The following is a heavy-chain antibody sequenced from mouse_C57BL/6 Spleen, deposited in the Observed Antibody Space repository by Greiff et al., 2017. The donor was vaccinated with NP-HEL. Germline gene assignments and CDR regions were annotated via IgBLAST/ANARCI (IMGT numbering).Heavy chain of an antibody. CDR2: ISYDGSN. Sequence: EVQLQQSGPGLVKPSQSLSLTCSVTGYSITSGYYWNWIRQFPGNKLEWMGYISYDGSNNYNPSPKNRNSITPDTSKNSCFLKLNSVTTEDTATYYCARDRLRLPFDYWGQGTTLTVSS. D-gene: IGHD3-2*02. CDR1: GYSITSGYY. V-gene: IGHV3-6*01. CDR3: ARDRLRLPFDY. J-gene: IGHJ2*01.